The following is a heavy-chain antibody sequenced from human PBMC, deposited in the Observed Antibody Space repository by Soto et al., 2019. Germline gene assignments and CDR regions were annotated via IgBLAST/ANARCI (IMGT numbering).Heavy chain of an antibody. V-gene: IGHV4-31*03. J-gene: IGHJ4*02. CDR3: AAWGSSGWSGDY. Sequence: QVQLQESGPGLVKPSQTLSLTCTVSGGSISSGAYYWSWIRQHPGKGLEWIGYIYYSGSTYYNPSLKSRXXIXVXXSKNQFSLKLSSVTAADTAVYYCAAWGSSGWSGDYWGQGTLVTVSS. CDR2: IYYSGST. CDR1: GGSISSGAYY. D-gene: IGHD6-19*01.